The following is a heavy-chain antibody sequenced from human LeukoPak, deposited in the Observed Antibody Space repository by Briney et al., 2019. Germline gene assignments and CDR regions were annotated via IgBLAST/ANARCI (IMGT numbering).Heavy chain of an antibody. Sequence: PGRSLRLSCAASGFTFSSYAMHWVRQAPGKGLEWVAVISYDGSNKYYADSVKGRFTISRDNSKNTLYLQMNSLRTEDTAVYYCARDRGPWTYDSSGYLFDYWGQGTLVTVSS. V-gene: IGHV3-30-3*01. CDR2: ISYDGSNK. CDR3: ARDRGPWTYDSSGYLFDY. J-gene: IGHJ4*02. D-gene: IGHD3-22*01. CDR1: GFTFSSYA.